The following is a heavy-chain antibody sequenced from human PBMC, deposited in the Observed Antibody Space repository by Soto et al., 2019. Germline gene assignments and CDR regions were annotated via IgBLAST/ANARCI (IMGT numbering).Heavy chain of an antibody. D-gene: IGHD6-19*01. CDR1: GFRFSIYS. CDR3: ARSVEGHFDY. CDR2: ITGDSNTI. J-gene: IGHJ4*02. V-gene: IGHV3-48*02. Sequence: EVHLVESGGGLVQPGGSLRLSCAASGFRFSIYSINWIRQAPGKGLESSAYITGDSNTIKYADSVKGRFTISRDNAKNSVYLQMNSLRDEDTAVYYCARSVEGHFDYWGQGTVVTVSS.